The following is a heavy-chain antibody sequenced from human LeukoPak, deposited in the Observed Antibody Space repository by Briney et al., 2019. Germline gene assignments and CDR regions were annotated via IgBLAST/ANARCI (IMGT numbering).Heavy chain of an antibody. CDR3: ARGLTPNDILTGYRRDDAFDM. CDR2: IIPIFGTS. D-gene: IGHD3-9*01. Sequence: SVKVSCKASGGTFTNYAINWVRQAPGQGLEWMGRIIPIFGTSNYAQRFQGRVTITADESTSTAYMELSSLRSDDTAVYYCARGLTPNDILTGYRRDDAFDMWGQGTMVTVSS. J-gene: IGHJ3*02. CDR1: GGTFTNYA. V-gene: IGHV1-69*13.